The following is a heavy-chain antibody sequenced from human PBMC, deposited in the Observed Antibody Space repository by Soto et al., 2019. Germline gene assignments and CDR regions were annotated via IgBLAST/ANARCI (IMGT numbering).Heavy chain of an antibody. V-gene: IGHV5-51*01. J-gene: IGHJ6*02. Sequence: GESLKISCKGSGYSFTSYWIGWVCQMPGKGLEWMGIIYPGDSDTRYSPSFQGQVTISADKSISTAYLQWSSLKASDTAMYYCARQPRNVLRYFDWSPGMDVWGQGTTVTVSS. D-gene: IGHD3-9*01. CDR2: IYPGDSDT. CDR3: ARQPRNVLRYFDWSPGMDV. CDR1: GYSFTSYW.